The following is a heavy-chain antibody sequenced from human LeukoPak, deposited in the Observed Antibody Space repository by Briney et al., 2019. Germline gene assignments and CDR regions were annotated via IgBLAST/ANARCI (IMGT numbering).Heavy chain of an antibody. D-gene: IGHD2-15*01. CDR3: ARVPPRIRGGTFDI. CDR2: VSSDGSKK. J-gene: IGHJ3*02. CDR1: GFTFSNFA. V-gene: IGHV3-30*04. Sequence: GGSLRLSCAASGFTFSNFAIHWVRQAPDKGLEWVAVVSSDGSKKYYADSVKGRFIISRDNSKNTLSLQMNSLRTDDTAVYYCARVPPRIRGGTFDIWGQGTMVTVSS.